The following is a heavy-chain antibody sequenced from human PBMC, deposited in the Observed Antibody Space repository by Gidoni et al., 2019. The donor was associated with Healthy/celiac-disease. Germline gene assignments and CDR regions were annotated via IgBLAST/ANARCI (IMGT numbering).Heavy chain of an antibody. V-gene: IGHV1-2*02. J-gene: IGHJ1*01. CDR2: INPNSGGT. Sequence: QVQLVQSGAEVKKPGASVKVSCKASGYTFTGYYMHWVRQAPGQGLEWMGWINPNSGGTNYAQKFQGRVTMTRDTSISTAYMELSRLRSDDTAVYYCARDARKDTIFGVVIKEYFQHWGQGTLVTVSS. CDR1: GYTFTGYY. CDR3: ARDARKDTIFGVVIKEYFQH. D-gene: IGHD3-3*01.